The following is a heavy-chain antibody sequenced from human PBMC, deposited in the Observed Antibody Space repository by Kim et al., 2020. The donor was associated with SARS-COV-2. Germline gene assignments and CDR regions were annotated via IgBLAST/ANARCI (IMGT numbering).Heavy chain of an antibody. CDR2: T. D-gene: IGHD1-26*01. J-gene: IGHJ3*02. Sequence: TITADSVKDRFPISSDNAKNTLYLQMNSLRVDDTAVYYCARGASFAFDIWGQGTTVSV. V-gene: IGHV3-74*01. CDR3: ARGASFAFDI.